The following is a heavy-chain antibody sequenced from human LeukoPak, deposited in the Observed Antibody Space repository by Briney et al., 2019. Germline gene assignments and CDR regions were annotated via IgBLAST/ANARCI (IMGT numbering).Heavy chain of an antibody. V-gene: IGHV4-39*01. D-gene: IGHD3-22*01. CDR3: ARQTMIVVVLTSFSPDAFDI. Sequence: SETLSLTCTVSGGSISSSSYYWGWIRQPPGKGLEWIGSIYYSGSTYYNPSLKSRVTISVDTSKNQFSLKLSSVTAADTAVYYCARQTMIVVVLTSFSPDAFDIWGQGTMVTVSS. J-gene: IGHJ3*02. CDR2: IYYSGST. CDR1: GGSISSSSYY.